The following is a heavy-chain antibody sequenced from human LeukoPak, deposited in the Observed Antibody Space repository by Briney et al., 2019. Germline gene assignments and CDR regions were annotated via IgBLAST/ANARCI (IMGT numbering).Heavy chain of an antibody. Sequence: GSLKLSCAPSGFTFISYAMSWVCHAPGKRLQWVSAVSGSGGSTYYADYVKGRFPISRDNSKSTLYLQMSSLRPEDTAVYYCVKDNREEDWFDPWGQGTLVNVSS. D-gene: IGHD2/OR15-2a*01. CDR2: VSGSGGST. J-gene: IGHJ5*02. V-gene: IGHV3-23*01. CDR3: VKDNREEDWFDP. CDR1: GFTFISYA.